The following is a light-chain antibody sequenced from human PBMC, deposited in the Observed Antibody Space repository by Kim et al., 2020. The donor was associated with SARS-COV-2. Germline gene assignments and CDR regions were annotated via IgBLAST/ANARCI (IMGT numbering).Light chain of an antibody. J-gene: IGLJ6*01. Sequence: SSELTQDPAVSVALGQTVRITCQGDSLRSYYASWYQQKPGQAPLLVIYGKNNRPSGIPDRFSGSSSGNTASLTITGAQAEDEADYYCNSRESSGNHDVFG. V-gene: IGLV3-19*01. CDR2: GKN. CDR3: NSRESSGNHDV. CDR1: SLRSYY.